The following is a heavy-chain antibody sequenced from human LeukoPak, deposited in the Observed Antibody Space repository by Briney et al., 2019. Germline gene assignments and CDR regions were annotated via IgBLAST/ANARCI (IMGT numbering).Heavy chain of an antibody. D-gene: IGHD2-15*01. V-gene: IGHV3-7*05. Sequence: GGSLRLSCAASGFTLSYYWMNWFRQAPGKGLEWVANIKQDGSEKYYVDSVKGRFTISRDNAKNSLYLQMNSLRAEDTAVYYCARVTCEGGSCYSDYWGQGTLLTVSS. CDR3: ARVTCEGGSCYSDY. CDR2: IKQDGSEK. CDR1: GFTLSYYW. J-gene: IGHJ4*02.